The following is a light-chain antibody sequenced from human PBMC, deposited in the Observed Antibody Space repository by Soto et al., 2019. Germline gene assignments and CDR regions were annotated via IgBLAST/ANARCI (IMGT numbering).Light chain of an antibody. CDR1: HDISTW. CDR2: AAS. CDR3: QQAHRFPFT. Sequence: DIQLTQSPASVSASVGDRVTITCRASHDISTWLAWYQQKPGQAPRLLLYAASSLHTGVPSTFSGGGSGTEFTLTISNLQPEDFATYFCQQAHRFPFTFGPGTTVDIK. J-gene: IGKJ3*01. V-gene: IGKV1-12*01.